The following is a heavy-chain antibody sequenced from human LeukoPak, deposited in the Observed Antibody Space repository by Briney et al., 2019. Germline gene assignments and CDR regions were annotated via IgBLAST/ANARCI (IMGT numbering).Heavy chain of an antibody. Sequence: SETLSLTCTVSGGSICDHYWSWIRQPPGKGLEWIGYIYSSGSTNYNPSLKSRVTISVDTSKNQFSLKLNSVTAADTAVYYCARLPRGYWGQGTLVTVSS. J-gene: IGHJ4*02. CDR3: ARLPRGY. CDR2: IYSSGST. V-gene: IGHV4-59*11. CDR1: GGSICDHY.